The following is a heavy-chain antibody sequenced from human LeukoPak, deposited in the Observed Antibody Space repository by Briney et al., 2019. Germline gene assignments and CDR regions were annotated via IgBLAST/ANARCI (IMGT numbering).Heavy chain of an antibody. CDR1: GFTFSSYG. J-gene: IGHJ6*02. V-gene: IGHV3-30*18. CDR3: AKDPGKDYYYYGMDV. Sequence: GGSLRLSCAASGFTFSSYGMHWVRQAPGKGLEWVAVISYDGSNKYYADSVKGRFTISRDNSKNTLYLQMSSLRAEDTAVYYCAKDPGKDYYYYGMDVWGQGTTVTVSS. CDR2: ISYDGSNK.